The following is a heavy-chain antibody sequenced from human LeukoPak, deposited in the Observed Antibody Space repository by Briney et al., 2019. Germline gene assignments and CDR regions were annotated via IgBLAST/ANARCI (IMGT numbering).Heavy chain of an antibody. D-gene: IGHD6-6*01. J-gene: IGHJ4*02. V-gene: IGHV4-39*07. CDR2: IYYSGRT. Sequence: GSLRLSCAACGFTFSSYSMNWVRQPPGKGLEWIGSIYYSGRTYYNASLKSRVTISVDTSKNQFSLKVRSVTAADTAIYYCVRMGYKAAQPLDSWGQGTLVPVSS. CDR1: GFTFSSYS. CDR3: VRMGYKAAQPLDS.